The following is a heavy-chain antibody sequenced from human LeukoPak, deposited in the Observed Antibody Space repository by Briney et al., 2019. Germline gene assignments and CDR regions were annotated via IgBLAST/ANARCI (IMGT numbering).Heavy chain of an antibody. J-gene: IGHJ4*02. D-gene: IGHD1-1*01. CDR1: GGSFSGYY. CDR2: INHSGST. Sequence: EASETLSLTCAVYGGSFSGYYWSWIRQPPGKGLEWIGEINHSGSTNYNPSLKSRVTISVDTSKNQFSLKLSSVTAADTAVYYCASRKLENDYWGQGTLVTVSS. CDR3: ASRKLENDY. V-gene: IGHV4-34*01.